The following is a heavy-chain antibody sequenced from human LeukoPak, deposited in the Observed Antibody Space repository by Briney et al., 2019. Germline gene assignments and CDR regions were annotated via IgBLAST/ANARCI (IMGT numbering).Heavy chain of an antibody. D-gene: IGHD3-22*01. V-gene: IGHV4-30-4*01. CDR1: GGSISSGDYY. CDR2: IYYSGST. Sequence: SQTLSLTCTVSGGSISSGDYYWSWIRQPPGKGLEWLGYIYYSGSTYYNPSLKSRVTISVDTSKNQFSLKLSSVTAADTAVYYCARGKEYYYDSSGYNYYFDYWGQGTLVTVSS. CDR3: ARGKEYYYDSSGYNYYFDY. J-gene: IGHJ4*02.